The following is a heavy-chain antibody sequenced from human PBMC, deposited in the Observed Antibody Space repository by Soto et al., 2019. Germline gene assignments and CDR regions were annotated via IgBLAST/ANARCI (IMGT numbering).Heavy chain of an antibody. Sequence: QVQLQESGPGLVKPSQTLSLTCTVSGGSISSGGYYWSWIRQHPGKGLEWIGYIYYSGSTYYNPSLKSRVTISVDTSKNQFSLKLSSVTAADTAVYYCVRWELRELSPYFDYWGQGTLVTVSS. V-gene: IGHV4-31*03. CDR2: IYYSGST. CDR3: VRWELRELSPYFDY. D-gene: IGHD1-26*01. CDR1: GGSISSGGYY. J-gene: IGHJ4*02.